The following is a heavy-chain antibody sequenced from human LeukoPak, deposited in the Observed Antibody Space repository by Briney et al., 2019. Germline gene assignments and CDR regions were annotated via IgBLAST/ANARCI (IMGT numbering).Heavy chain of an antibody. CDR2: INHSGST. D-gene: IGHD3-22*01. CDR3: ARGILGVVVFFDY. CDR1: GGSFSGYY. Sequence: SETLSLTCAVYGGSFSGYYWSWIRQPPGKGLEWIGEINHSGSTYYNPSLKSRVTISVDRSKNQFSLKLSSVTAADTAVYYCARGILGVVVFFDYWGQGTLVTVSS. V-gene: IGHV4-34*01. J-gene: IGHJ4*02.